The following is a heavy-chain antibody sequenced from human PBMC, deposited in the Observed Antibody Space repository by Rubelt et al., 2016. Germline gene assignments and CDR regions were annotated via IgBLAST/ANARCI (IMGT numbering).Heavy chain of an antibody. Sequence: GKGLEWVAVIWYDGSNKYYADSVKGRFTISRDNSKNTLYLQMNSLRAEDTAVYYCASAGPQAAADDYYYYGMDVWGQGTTVTVSS. V-gene: IGHV3-33*01. CDR3: ASAGPQAAADDYYYYGMDV. CDR2: IWYDGSNK. J-gene: IGHJ6*02. D-gene: IGHD6-13*01.